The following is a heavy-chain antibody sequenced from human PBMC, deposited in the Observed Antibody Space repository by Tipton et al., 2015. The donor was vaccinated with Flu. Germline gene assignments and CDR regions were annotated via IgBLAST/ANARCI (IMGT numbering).Heavy chain of an antibody. Sequence: GDSMTSSRYYWGWIRQPPGKGLEWIGSIFHSGSTYYNPSLKSRVTISVDTSKNQFSLKLISVTAADTAVYYCARVSPGVESWFDPWGQGTLVTVSS. D-gene: IGHD3-3*01. J-gene: IGHJ5*02. CDR1: GDSMTSSRYY. CDR2: IFHSGST. V-gene: IGHV4-39*07. CDR3: ARVSPGVESWFDP.